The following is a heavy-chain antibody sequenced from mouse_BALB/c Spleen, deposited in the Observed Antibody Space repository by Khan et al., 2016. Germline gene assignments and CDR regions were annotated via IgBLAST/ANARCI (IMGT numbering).Heavy chain of an antibody. CDR3: AVIHYYGYFDY. D-gene: IGHD1-2*01. CDR1: GYSITSDYT. CDR2: ISYSGST. Sequence: EVPLQESGPGLVKPSQSLSLTCTVTGYSITSDYTWNWIRQFPGNKLEWMGFISYSGSTSYNPSLKSRISITRDTSKNQFFLQLNSVTTEDTATYFCAVIHYYGYFDYWGQGTTFTVSS. V-gene: IGHV3-2*02. J-gene: IGHJ2*01.